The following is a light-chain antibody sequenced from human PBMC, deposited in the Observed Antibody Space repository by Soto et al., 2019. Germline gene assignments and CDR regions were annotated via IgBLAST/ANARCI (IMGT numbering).Light chain of an antibody. V-gene: IGLV1-51*02. CDR2: END. J-gene: IGLJ3*02. CDR3: GTWHDSAYASLV. Sequence: QSVLTKPPWVSAAPGQKVTISCSESQSNIGNNYVCWYQQLPGTAPRLLIFENDKRLSGVPDRFSGSKSDTSATLDITGLQTGDEADYFCGTWHDSAYASLVFGGGTQLTVL. CDR1: QSNIGNNY.